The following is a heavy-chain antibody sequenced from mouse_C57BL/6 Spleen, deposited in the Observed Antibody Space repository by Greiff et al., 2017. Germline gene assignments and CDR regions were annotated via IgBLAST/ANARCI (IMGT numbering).Heavy chain of an antibody. V-gene: IGHV14-2*01. D-gene: IGHD2-4*01. CDR2: IYPEDGET. J-gene: IGHJ2*01. CDR1: GFDINDSY. Sequence: VQLQQSGPELVKPGASVKLSCTASGFDINDSYMHWVKQRTEQGLEWIGRIYPEDGETKYAPKFKGKATITADKSSNTAYLQLSSLTSEDTAIYYCARDYDGGKDYWGQGTTLTVSS. CDR3: ARDYDGGKDY.